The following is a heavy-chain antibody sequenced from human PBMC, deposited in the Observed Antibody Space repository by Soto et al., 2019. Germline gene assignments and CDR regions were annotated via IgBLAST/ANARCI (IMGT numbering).Heavy chain of an antibody. CDR1: GGTFSSYA. CDR3: ARKSIAVAGYYYYYYGMDV. V-gene: IGHV1-69*13. CDR2: IIPIFGTA. D-gene: IGHD6-19*01. J-gene: IGHJ6*02. Sequence: AASVKVSCKASGGTFSSYAISWLRQAPGQGLEWMGGIIPIFGTANYAQKFQGRVTITADESTSTAYMELSSLRSEDTAVYYCARKSIAVAGYYYYYYGMDVWGQGTTVTVSS.